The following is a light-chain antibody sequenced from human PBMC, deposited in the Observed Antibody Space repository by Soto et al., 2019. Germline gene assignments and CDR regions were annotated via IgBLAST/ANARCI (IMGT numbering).Light chain of an antibody. CDR3: AAWDDSLSGRV. Sequence: QSVLTQPPSASGTPGQRVTISCSGSSSHIGSNYVYWYQHLPGTAPKLLIYRNNQRPSGVPDRFSGSKSGTSASLAISGLRSEDEADYYCAAWDDSLSGRVFGGGTKVTVL. CDR2: RNN. CDR1: SSHIGSNY. V-gene: IGLV1-47*01. J-gene: IGLJ2*01.